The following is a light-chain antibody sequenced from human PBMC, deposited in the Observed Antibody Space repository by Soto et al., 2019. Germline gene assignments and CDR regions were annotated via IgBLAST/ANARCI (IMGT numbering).Light chain of an antibody. J-gene: IGKJ2*01. CDR3: QHLHSYPQT. V-gene: IGKV1-9*01. Sequence: IQLTQSPSSLSASVGDRVTIACRASQDISSYLAWYQQXXXXAPKLLIYVASVLQSGVPSRFXXXGXGXDXXLTISNLQPEDIATYYCQHLHSYPQTFGQGTKLEIK. CDR1: QDISSY. CDR2: VAS.